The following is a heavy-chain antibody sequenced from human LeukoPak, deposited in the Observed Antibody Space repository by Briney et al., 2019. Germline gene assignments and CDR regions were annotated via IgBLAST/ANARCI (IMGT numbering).Heavy chain of an antibody. V-gene: IGHV4-59*01. J-gene: IGHJ4*02. CDR3: ARGYYDSSGYYYVGVDY. D-gene: IGHD3-22*01. CDR2: IYYNGST. CDR1: GGSISSYY. Sequence: SETLSLTCTVSGGSISSYYWSWIRQPPGKGLEWIGYIYYNGSTNYNPSLKSRVTISVDTSKNQFSLKQSSVTAADTAVYYCARGYYDSSGYYYVGVDYWGQGTLVTVSS.